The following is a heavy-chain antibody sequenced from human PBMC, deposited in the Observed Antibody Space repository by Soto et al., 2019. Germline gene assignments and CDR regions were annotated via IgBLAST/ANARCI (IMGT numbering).Heavy chain of an antibody. CDR1: GYTFTNFG. Sequence: QVQLVQSGAEVKKPGASVKVSCKASGYTFTNFGISWVRQAPGQGLEWMGWISAYNGNTNYAQNFQGRVTMTTDTSPSTAYMDLRSLRSDDTAVHYCASGGSPIAYWGQGTLVTVSS. D-gene: IGHD3-16*01. CDR2: ISAYNGNT. J-gene: IGHJ4*02. V-gene: IGHV1-18*01. CDR3: ASGGSPIAY.